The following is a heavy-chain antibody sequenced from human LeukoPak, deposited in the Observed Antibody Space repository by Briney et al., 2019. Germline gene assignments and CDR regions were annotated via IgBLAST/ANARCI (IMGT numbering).Heavy chain of an antibody. CDR1: GFTFSLYW. CDR2: IKQDGSEK. CDR3: AGGGGLDV. V-gene: IGHV3-7*03. D-gene: IGHD3-16*01. J-gene: IGHJ6*02. Sequence: GGSLRLSCAASGFTFSLYWMNWVRRAPGKGLEWVANIKQDGSEKNYVDSVKGRFTIFRDNAKNSLYLQMNNLRVEDTAMYYCAGGGGLDVWGQGATVTVSS.